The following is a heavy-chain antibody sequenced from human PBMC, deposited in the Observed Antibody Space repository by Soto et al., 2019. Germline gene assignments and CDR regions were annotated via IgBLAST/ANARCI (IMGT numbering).Heavy chain of an antibody. J-gene: IGHJ5*02. V-gene: IGHV1-69*13. CDR2: IIPIFGTA. Sequence: SVKVSCKASGGTFSSYAISWVRQAPGQGLEWMGGIIPIFGTANYAQKFQGRVTITADESTSTAYMELSSLRSEDTAVYYCARDISNPHYDILTGYYRVRNWFDPWG. CDR1: GGTFSSYA. D-gene: IGHD3-9*01. CDR3: ARDISNPHYDILTGYYRVRNWFDP.